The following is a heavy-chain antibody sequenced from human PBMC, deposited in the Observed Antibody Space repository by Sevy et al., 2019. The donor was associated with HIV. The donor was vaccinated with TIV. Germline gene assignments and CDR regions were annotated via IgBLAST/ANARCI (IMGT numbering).Heavy chain of an antibody. CDR1: GYTFTGHY. Sequence: ASVKVSCKASGYTFTGHYLHWVRQAPGQGLEWMGWIDPISGGTKHAQNFKGRVTMARDTSISTAYMELCSLRFDDTAMYYCVRIRFQTGAFDSWGQGTLVTVSS. CDR3: VRIRFQTGAFDS. D-gene: IGHD7-27*01. J-gene: IGHJ4*02. CDR2: IDPISGGT. V-gene: IGHV1-2*02.